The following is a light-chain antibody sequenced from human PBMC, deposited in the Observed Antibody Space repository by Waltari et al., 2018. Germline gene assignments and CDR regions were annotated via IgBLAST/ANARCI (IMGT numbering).Light chain of an antibody. CDR2: KVS. Sequence: DVAMTQSPLSLPVTLGQPASIPCRSSQSLVSSDGNTYFHWFQQRPGQSPRRLLYKVSNRDSGVPDRFSGSGSGTDFTLRISRVEAEDVGVYYCMQGTHWPWTFGQGTKVEIK. CDR3: MQGTHWPWT. J-gene: IGKJ1*01. CDR1: QSLVSSDGNTY. V-gene: IGKV2-30*01.